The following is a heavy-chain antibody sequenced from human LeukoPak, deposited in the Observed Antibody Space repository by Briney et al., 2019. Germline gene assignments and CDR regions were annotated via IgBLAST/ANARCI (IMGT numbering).Heavy chain of an antibody. V-gene: IGHV3-23*01. CDR1: GFTFSSYP. Sequence: GGSLGLSCAASGFTFSSYPMTWVRQAPGKGLEWVSAISGGGETTYYANSVKGRFTISRDNSKNTLYLQMNNLRAEDTAIHYCAAGLYYYGMDVWGQGTTVTVSS. CDR2: ISGGGETT. CDR3: AAGLYYYGMDV. J-gene: IGHJ6*02.